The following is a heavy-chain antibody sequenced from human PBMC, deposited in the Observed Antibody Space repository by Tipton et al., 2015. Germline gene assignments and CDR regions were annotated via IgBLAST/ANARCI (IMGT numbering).Heavy chain of an antibody. J-gene: IGHJ6*02. CDR1: GGSVSSARYY. CDR2: INYSGST. CDR3: ARDVERRYGLDV. V-gene: IGHV4-61*01. D-gene: IGHD1-1*01. Sequence: TLSLTCTVSGGSVSSARYYWSWIRQPPGKGLEWIGCINYSGSTTYNPSLKSRVTISMDTSKNQFSLKLSSVTAADTAVYYCARDVERRYGLDVWGQGTTVTVSS.